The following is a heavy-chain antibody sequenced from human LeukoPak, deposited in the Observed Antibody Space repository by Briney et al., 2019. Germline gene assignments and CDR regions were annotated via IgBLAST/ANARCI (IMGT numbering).Heavy chain of an antibody. V-gene: IGHV3-7*05. CDR3: ARFRYYDSSGYYYYFDY. J-gene: IGHJ4*02. D-gene: IGHD3-22*01. Sequence: GGSLRLSCAASGFTFSSYWMSWVRQAPGKGLEWLANIKQDGSEKYYVDSVKGRFTISRDNAKNSLYLQMNSLRAEDTAVYYCARFRYYDSSGYYYYFDYWGQGTLVTVSS. CDR2: IKQDGSEK. CDR1: GFTFSSYW.